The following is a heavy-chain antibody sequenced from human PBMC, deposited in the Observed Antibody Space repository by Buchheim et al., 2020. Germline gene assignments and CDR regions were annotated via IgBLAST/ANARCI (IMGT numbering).Heavy chain of an antibody. CDR1: GFTISSYS. J-gene: IGHJ4*02. CDR3: ANGGNSRASGY. CDR2: ISTGSDYI. D-gene: IGHD4-23*01. V-gene: IGHV3-21*06. Sequence: EVQLVESGGGLVKPGGSLRLSCVASGFTISSYSMIWVRQAPGKGLEWVSSISTGSDYISYAASVQGRFTISRDNAKNSLFLEMHSLRAEDTALYYCANGGNSRASGYWGQGT.